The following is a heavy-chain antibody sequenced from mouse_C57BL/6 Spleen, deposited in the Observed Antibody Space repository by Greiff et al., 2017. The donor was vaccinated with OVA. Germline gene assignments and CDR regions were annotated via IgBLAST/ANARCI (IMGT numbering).Heavy chain of an antibody. D-gene: IGHD2-4*01. CDR2: IDPSDSYT. CDR3: ARSPMIKGYFDY. V-gene: IGHV1-69*01. J-gene: IGHJ2*01. Sequence: QVQLQQPGAELVMPGASVKLSCKASGYTFTSYWMHWVKQRPGQGLEWIGEIDPSDSYTNYNQKFKGKSTLTVDKSSSTAYMQLSSLTSEDSAVYYCARSPMIKGYFDYWGQGTTLTVSS. CDR1: GYTFTSYW.